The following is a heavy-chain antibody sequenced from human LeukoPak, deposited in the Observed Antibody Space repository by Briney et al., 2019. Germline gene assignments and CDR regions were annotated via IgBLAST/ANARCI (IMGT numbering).Heavy chain of an antibody. J-gene: IGHJ6*02. CDR1: GFTFSSYS. CDR3: ARHCSSTSCYTFGMDV. Sequence: KPGGSLRLSCAASGFTFSSYSMNWVRQAPGKGLEWVSSISSSSSYIYYADSVKGRFTISRDNAKNSLYLQMNSLRAEDTAVYYCARHCSSTSCYTFGMDVWGQGTTVTVSS. CDR2: ISSSSSYI. V-gene: IGHV3-21*01. D-gene: IGHD2-2*02.